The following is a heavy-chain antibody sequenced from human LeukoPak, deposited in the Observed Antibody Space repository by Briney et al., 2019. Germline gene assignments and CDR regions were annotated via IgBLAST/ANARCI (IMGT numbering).Heavy chain of an antibody. CDR1: GFSFTSHW. J-gene: IGHJ4*02. V-gene: IGHV5-51*01. D-gene: IGHD2-8*01. CDR3: SRSPFYYFDY. Sequence: GESLKISCKGSGFSFTSHWIGWVRPMPGKGLEWMVIIHPGDSDTRHSPTIQGQVTISIDKSISTAYLQWSSLKAADTAMYYCSRSPFYYFDYWGQGTLVTVSS. CDR2: IHPGDSDT.